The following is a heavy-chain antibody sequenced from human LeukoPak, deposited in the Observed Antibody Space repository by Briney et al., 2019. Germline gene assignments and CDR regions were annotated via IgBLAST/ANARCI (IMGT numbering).Heavy chain of an antibody. CDR1: GFAFTSYG. D-gene: IGHD4-17*01. CDR3: ARGYGDTDAFDI. J-gene: IGHJ3*02. Sequence: GGSLRLSCAASGFAFTSYGMTWVRQAPGKGLEWVSAISDSGDTTYYADSVKGRFTISRDNSKNTLYLQMNSLRAEDTAVYYCARGYGDTDAFDIWGQGTMVTVSS. CDR2: ISDSGDTT. V-gene: IGHV3-23*01.